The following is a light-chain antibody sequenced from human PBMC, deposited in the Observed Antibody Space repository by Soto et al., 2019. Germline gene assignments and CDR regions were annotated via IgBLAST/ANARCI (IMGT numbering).Light chain of an antibody. CDR1: QSLLHSIGYNF. V-gene: IGKV2-28*01. J-gene: IGKJ2*01. CDR3: MQSLHAPYT. Sequence: DIVMTQSPLSLPVTPGEPASISCRSSQSLLHSIGYNFLDWYFQKPGQSPQLLIYWGSSRASGVPDRFGGTVSGTDFTLTISRVEAEDVGVYYCMQSLHAPYTFGQGTKLEIK. CDR2: WGS.